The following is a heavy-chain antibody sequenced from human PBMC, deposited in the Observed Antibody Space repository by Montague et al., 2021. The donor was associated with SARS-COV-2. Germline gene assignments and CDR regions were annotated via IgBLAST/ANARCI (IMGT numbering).Heavy chain of an antibody. D-gene: IGHD3-3*01. V-gene: IGHV3-23*01. J-gene: IGHJ2*01. CDR3: AKGSGGTIFGVVITYWYFDL. CDR2: ISGSGGST. Sequence: SLRLSCAASGFTFSSYAMSWVRQAPGKGLEWVSAISGSGGSTYYADSVKGRFTISRDNSKNTLYLQMNSLRAEDTAVYYCAKGSGGTIFGVVITYWYFDLWGRGTLATVSS. CDR1: GFTFSSYA.